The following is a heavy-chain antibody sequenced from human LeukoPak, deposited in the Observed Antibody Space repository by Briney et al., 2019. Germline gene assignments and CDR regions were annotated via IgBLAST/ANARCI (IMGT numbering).Heavy chain of an antibody. CDR2: IYTSDSI. CDR3: ARDNPSGYTSGHHFYNMDV. V-gene: IGHV4-4*07. J-gene: IGHJ6*03. CDR1: GASISSYY. D-gene: IGHD5-18*01. Sequence: SETLSLTCSVSGASISSYYWSWIRQSVGKGLEFIGRIYTSDSINFNPSLRSRITLSVDTSRNVVSLKLTSVTVADTAVYYCARDNPSGYTSGHHFYNMDVWGKGTTVTVSS.